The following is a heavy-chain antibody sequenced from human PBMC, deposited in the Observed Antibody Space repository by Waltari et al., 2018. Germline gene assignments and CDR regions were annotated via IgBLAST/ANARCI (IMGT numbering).Heavy chain of an antibody. J-gene: IGHJ6*03. D-gene: IGHD7-27*01. CDR3: ARGHLGPLSYYYYYMDV. V-gene: IGHV4-34*01. CDR2: INHSGST. Sequence: QVQLQQWGAGLLKPSETLSITCAVYGGSFSGYYWSWIRQPPGTGLEWIGEINHSGSTNYNPSLKSRVTISVDTSKNQFSLKLSSVTAADTAVYYCARGHLGPLSYYYYYMDVWGKGTTVTVSS. CDR1: GGSFSGYY.